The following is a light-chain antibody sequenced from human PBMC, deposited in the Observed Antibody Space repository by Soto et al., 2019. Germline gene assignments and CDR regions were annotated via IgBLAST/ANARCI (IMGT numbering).Light chain of an antibody. V-gene: IGLV2-14*01. Sequence: QSFLTQPASVSGSLGQSITISCTGTTRDIAGYNYISWYQQLPGKAPKLMIYQVTIRPSGISNRFSGSKSGNTASLTISGLQAEDEAGYYCTSFSSSTSLYVFGTGTKVTVL. J-gene: IGLJ1*01. CDR3: TSFSSSTSLYV. CDR1: TRDIAGYNY. CDR2: QVT.